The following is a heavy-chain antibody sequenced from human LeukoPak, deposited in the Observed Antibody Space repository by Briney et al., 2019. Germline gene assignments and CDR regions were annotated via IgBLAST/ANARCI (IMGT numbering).Heavy chain of an antibody. V-gene: IGHV1-69*05. Sequence: ASVKVSCKASGGSFNAYAISWVRQAPGQGLEWMGGIIPIFGTSNYAQKLQGRVTISTDESTSTAYMEVSSLRSEDTAIYCCARGLDASMETAYDYWSQGTLVTVSS. J-gene: IGHJ4*02. CDR2: IIPIFGTS. CDR3: ARGLDASMETAYDY. D-gene: IGHD5-18*01. CDR1: GGSFNAYA.